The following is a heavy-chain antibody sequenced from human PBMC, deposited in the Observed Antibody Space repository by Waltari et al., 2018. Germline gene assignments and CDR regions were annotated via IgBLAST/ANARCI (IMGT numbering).Heavy chain of an antibody. Sequence: QVQLVQSGAEVKKPGASVKVSCKASGYTFTGYDMHWVRQAPGQGLEWMGWINPNSGGTNYAQKFQGRVTMTRDTSISTAYMELSRLRSDDTAVYYCARVTYYYGSGNWFDPWGQGTLVTVSS. V-gene: IGHV1-2*02. D-gene: IGHD3-10*01. CDR3: ARVTYYYGSGNWFDP. J-gene: IGHJ5*02. CDR2: INPNSGGT. CDR1: GYTFTGYD.